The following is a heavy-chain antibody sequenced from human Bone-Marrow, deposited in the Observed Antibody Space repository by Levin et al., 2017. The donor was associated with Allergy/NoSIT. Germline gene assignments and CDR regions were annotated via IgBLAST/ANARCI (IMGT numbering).Heavy chain of an antibody. Sequence: GGSLRLSCVTSGFNFRRFGMDWVRQAPGKGLEWLAVIWYDASNQYYADSVRGRFTISRDNSKNTVYLHMENLRAEDTAVYYCAREKVASFDYWGQGTLVAVSS. CDR3: AREKVASFDY. V-gene: IGHV3-33*08. CDR1: GFNFRRFG. J-gene: IGHJ4*02. D-gene: IGHD2-15*01. CDR2: IWYDASNQ.